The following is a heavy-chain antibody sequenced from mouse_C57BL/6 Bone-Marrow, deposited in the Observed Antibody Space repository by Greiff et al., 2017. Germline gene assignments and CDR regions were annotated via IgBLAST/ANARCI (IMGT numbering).Heavy chain of an antibody. J-gene: IGHJ1*03. V-gene: IGHV1-61*01. CDR1: GYTFTSYW. CDR3: ARDPYYYGSSELGFDV. D-gene: IGHD1-1*01. Sequence: VQLQQPGAELVRPGSSVKLSCKASGYTFTSYWMDWVKQRPGQGLEWIGNIYPSDSETHYNQKFKDKATLTVDKSSSTAYMQLSSLTSEDSAVYYCARDPYYYGSSELGFDVWGTGTTVTVSS. CDR2: IYPSDSET.